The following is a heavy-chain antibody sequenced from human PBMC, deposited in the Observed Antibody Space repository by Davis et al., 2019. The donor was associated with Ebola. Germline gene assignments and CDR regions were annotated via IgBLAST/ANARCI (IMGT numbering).Heavy chain of an antibody. D-gene: IGHD3-10*01. CDR1: GYNFNKYG. CDR3: ARDRDWFGVCHASDV. Sequence: AASVKVSCKVSGYNFNKYGISWVRQAPGERLEWMGWISGYNGNIGYAQQFQDRVTLTADTSTNTAYLELRNLASDDTAVYYCARDRDWFGVCHASDVWGQGTLVTVAS. CDR2: ISGYNGNI. V-gene: IGHV1-18*01. J-gene: IGHJ3*01.